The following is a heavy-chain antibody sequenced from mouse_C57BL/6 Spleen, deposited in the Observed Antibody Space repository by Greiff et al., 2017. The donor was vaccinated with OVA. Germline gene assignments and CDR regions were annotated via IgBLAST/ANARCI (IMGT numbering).Heavy chain of an antibody. CDR1: GFTFSSYT. D-gene: IGHD2-4*01. CDR2: ISGGGGNT. J-gene: IGHJ4*01. Sequence: EVKVVESGGGLVKPGGSLKLSCAASGFTFSSYTMSWVRQTPEKRLEWVATISGGGGNTYYPDSVKGRFTISRDNAKNTLYLQMSSLRSEDTALYYCARGGVYYDYEVDYWGQGTSVTVSS. V-gene: IGHV5-9*01. CDR3: ARGGVYYDYEVDY.